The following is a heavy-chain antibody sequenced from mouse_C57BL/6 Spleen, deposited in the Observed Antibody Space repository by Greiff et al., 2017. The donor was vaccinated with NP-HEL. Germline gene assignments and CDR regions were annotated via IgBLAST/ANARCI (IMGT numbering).Heavy chain of an antibody. J-gene: IGHJ1*03. Sequence: VKLMESGAELVKPGASVKMSCKASGYTFTTYPIEWMKQNHGKSLEWIGNFHPYNDDTKYNEKFKGKATLTVEKSSSTVYLELSRLTSDDSAVYYCATYSNSRPHWYFDVWGTGTTVTVSS. D-gene: IGHD2-5*01. CDR3: ATYSNSRPHWYFDV. CDR2: FHPYNDDT. CDR1: GYTFTTYP. V-gene: IGHV1-47*01.